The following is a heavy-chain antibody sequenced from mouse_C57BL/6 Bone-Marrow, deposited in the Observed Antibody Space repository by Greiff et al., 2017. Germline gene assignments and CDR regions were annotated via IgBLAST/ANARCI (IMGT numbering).Heavy chain of an antibody. CDR2: INYDGSST. J-gene: IGHJ4*01. D-gene: IGHD3-1*01. CDR1: GFSFSDYY. Sequence: EVMLVASAGGLVQPGSSMKLSCTASGFSFSDYYMAWVRQVPEKGLEWVANINYDGSSTYYLDSLKSRFIFSIDNAKNLLHLQMISLESEDAASYYCKSDREDYAMDYWGQGTSVTVSS. CDR3: KSDREDYAMDY. V-gene: IGHV5-16*01.